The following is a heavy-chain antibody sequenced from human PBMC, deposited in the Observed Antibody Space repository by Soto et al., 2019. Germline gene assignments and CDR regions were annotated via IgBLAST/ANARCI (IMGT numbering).Heavy chain of an antibody. J-gene: IGHJ6*02. D-gene: IGHD2-2*02. CDR3: ARAVLGYCSSTSCYNYYGMDV. CDR1: GYTFTSYD. Sequence: ASVKVSCKDSGYTFTSYDINWERQATGQGLEWMGWMNPNSGNTGYAQKFQGRVTMTRNTSISTADMELSSLRSEDTAVYYCARAVLGYCSSTSCYNYYGMDVWGQGTTVTVSS. CDR2: MNPNSGNT. V-gene: IGHV1-8*01.